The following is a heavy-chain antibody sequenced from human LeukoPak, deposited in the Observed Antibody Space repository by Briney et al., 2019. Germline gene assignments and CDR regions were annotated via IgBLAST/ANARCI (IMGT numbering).Heavy chain of an antibody. CDR2: INSDGSST. CDR3: AKDQAHSSGYPNYFDY. V-gene: IGHV3-74*01. CDR1: GFTFSSYW. Sequence: GGSLRLSCAASGFTFSSYWMHWVRQAPGKGLVWVSRINSDGSSTSYADSVKGRFTISRDNSKNTLYLQMNSLRAEDTAVYYCAKDQAHSSGYPNYFDYWGQGTLVTVSS. D-gene: IGHD6-19*01. J-gene: IGHJ4*02.